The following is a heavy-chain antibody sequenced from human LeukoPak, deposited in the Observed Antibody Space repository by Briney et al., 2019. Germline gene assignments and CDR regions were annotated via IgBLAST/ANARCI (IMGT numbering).Heavy chain of an antibody. V-gene: IGHV1-69*01. J-gene: IGHJ4*02. D-gene: IGHD3-9*01. CDR3: ARGYYDILTGYLVW. CDR1: GGTFSSYA. Sequence: SVKVSCKASGGTFSSYAISWVRQAPGQGLEWVGGIIPIFGTANYAQKFQGRVTITADESTSTAYMELSSLRSEDTAVYYCARGYYDILTGYLVWWGQGTLVTVSS. CDR2: IIPIFGTA.